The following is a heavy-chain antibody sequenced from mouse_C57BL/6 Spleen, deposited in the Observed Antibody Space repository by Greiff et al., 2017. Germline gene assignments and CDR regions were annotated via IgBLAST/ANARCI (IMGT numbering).Heavy chain of an antibody. J-gene: IGHJ4*01. Sequence: VKLMESGAELVKPGASVKLSCKASGYTFTEYTIHWVKQRSGQGLEWIGWFYPGSGSIKYNEKFKDKATLTADKSSSTVYMELSRLTSEDSAVYFCARHEEGYDYGYAMDYWGQGTSVTVSS. CDR3: ARHEEGYDYGYAMDY. V-gene: IGHV1-62-2*01. CDR1: GYTFTEYT. D-gene: IGHD2-4*01. CDR2: FYPGSGSI.